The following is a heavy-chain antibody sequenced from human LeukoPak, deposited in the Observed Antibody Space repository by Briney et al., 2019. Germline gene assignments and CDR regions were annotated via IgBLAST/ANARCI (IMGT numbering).Heavy chain of an antibody. Sequence: SCPTLSHTSHTLTLSYTFSGFSLSPSGVGVGWIRQPPGKSLECHGLIYWDGNKRSNPSLKSRVTITKDTSKNQVVLTMTNMDPVDTATYYCAHSRYYDTSLYFDYWGQGILVTVSS. J-gene: IGHJ4*02. CDR2: IYWDGNK. V-gene: IGHV2-5*02. D-gene: IGHD3-22*01. CDR3: AHSRYYDTSLYFDY. CDR1: GFSLSPSGVG.